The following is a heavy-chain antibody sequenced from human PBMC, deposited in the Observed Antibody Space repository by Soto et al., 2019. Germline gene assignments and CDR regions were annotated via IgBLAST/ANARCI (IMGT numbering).Heavy chain of an antibody. J-gene: IGHJ6*02. CDR3: ANLKVPYYYYYGMDV. V-gene: IGHV3-23*01. Sequence: GSLRLSCAASGFTFSSYAMSWVRQAPGKGLEWVSAISGSGGSTYYADSVKGRFTISRDNSKNTLYLQMNSLRAEDTAVYYCANLKVPYYYYYGMDVWGQGTTVTVYS. CDR2: ISGSGGST. CDR1: GFTFSSYA.